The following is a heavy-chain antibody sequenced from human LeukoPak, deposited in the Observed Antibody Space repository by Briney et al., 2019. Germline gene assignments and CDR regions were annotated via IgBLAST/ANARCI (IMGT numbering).Heavy chain of an antibody. CDR1: GFTFSNYA. CDR3: AKARSMMTAGRSYSDY. CDR2: ISGGGGTT. D-gene: IGHD2-21*02. J-gene: IGHJ4*02. V-gene: IGHV3-23*01. Sequence: PGGSLRLSCAASGFTFSNYAMSWVRQAPGKGLEWVSTISGGGGTTYYADSVKGRFTISRDNSKNTLWLQMSSLRAEDTAVYYCAKARSMMTAGRSYSDYWGQGTLVTVSS.